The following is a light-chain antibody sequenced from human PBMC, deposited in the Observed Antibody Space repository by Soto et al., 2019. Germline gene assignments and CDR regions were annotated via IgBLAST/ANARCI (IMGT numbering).Light chain of an antibody. CDR3: QHYNGYSWT. Sequence: DIQMTQSPSTLSASVGDRVTITCRASQSLSGWLAWYQQEPGKAPNLLIYMASTLASGVPSRFSGSGSGTEFTLTISSXPPDDFATYYCQHYNGYSWTFGQGTKVDIK. V-gene: IGKV1-5*03. J-gene: IGKJ1*01. CDR2: MAS. CDR1: QSLSGW.